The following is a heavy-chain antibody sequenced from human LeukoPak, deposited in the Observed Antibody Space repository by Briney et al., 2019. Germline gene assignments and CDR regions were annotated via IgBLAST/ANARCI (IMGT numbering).Heavy chain of an antibody. J-gene: IGHJ6*02. CDR3: ARDLVYYGSGSYYSVYGMDV. CDR1: GFTFSSYW. Sequence: GGSLRLSCAASGFTFSSYWMHWVRQAPGKGLEWVAVIWYDGSNKYYADSVKGRFTISRDNSKNTLYLQMNSLRAEDTAVYYCARDLVYYGSGSYYSVYGMDVWGQGTTVTVSS. D-gene: IGHD3-10*01. V-gene: IGHV3-33*08. CDR2: IWYDGSNK.